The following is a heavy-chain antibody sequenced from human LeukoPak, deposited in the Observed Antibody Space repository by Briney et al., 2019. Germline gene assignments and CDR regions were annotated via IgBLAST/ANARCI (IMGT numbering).Heavy chain of an antibody. J-gene: IGHJ4*02. Sequence: GGSLRLSCAASGFTFSYHWMTWVRQAPGKGLEWVANIKNDGAVKNYVDSVKGRFTISRDNAKNSLYLQMNSLRAEDTAVYYCAKDSYSKGGFWGQGVLVTVSS. CDR2: IKNDGAVK. D-gene: IGHD6-13*01. V-gene: IGHV3-7*01. CDR1: GFTFSYHW. CDR3: AKDSYSKGGF.